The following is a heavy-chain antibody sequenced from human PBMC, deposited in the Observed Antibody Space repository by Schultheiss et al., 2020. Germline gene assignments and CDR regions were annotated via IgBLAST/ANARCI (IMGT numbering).Heavy chain of an antibody. Sequence: GGSLRLSCAASGFTFTNDAMTWVRQAPGKGLEWVSSIISTGGSTFYADSVKGRFTISRDNIENTLYLQMNSLRAEDTAVYYCAKTHDGTYWAFDIWGQGTMVTVSS. D-gene: IGHD1-26*01. CDR3: AKTHDGTYWAFDI. V-gene: IGHV3-23*01. CDR1: GFTFTNDA. J-gene: IGHJ3*02. CDR2: IISTGGST.